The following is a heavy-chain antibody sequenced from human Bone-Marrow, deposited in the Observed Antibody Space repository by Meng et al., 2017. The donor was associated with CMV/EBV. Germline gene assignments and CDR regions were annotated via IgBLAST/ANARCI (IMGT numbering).Heavy chain of an antibody. V-gene: IGHV3-74*01. CDR3: ARGVAESLGWEMGY. J-gene: IGHJ4*02. CDR2: IDNNDGRST. CDR1: GFTVRNYW. Sequence: EVQLVECGGTLVQPGGSLRLSCGVSGFTVRNYWMHWVRQRSGKGLEWVSRIDNNDGRSTSYADSVRGRFTISRDNAKNTLYLQMDSLRVEDTAVYYCARGVAESLGWEMGYWGQGALVTVSS. D-gene: IGHD1-26*01.